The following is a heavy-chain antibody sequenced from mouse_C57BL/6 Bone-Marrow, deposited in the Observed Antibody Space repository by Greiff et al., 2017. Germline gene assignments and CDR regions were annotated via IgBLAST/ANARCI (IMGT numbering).Heavy chain of an antibody. J-gene: IGHJ2*01. V-gene: IGHV1-22*01. CDR1: GYTFTDYN. CDR2: INPNNGGT. CDR3: AREGLRPFYFDD. Sequence: VQLQQSGPELVKPGASVKMSCKASGYTFTDYNMHWVKQSHGKSLEWIGYINPNNGGTSYNQKFKGKATLTVNKSSSTAYMELRSLTSEDSAVYYCAREGLRPFYFDDWGQGTTLTVSS. D-gene: IGHD2-4*01.